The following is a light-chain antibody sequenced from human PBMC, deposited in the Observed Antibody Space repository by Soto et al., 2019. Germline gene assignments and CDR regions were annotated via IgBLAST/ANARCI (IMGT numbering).Light chain of an antibody. CDR1: QSVNRW. Sequence: DIQMTQSPSTLSAAVGDRVTITCRASQSVNRWLAWYQQKPGKAPKLLIYKASSLPSGVPSRFTVSGSGTEFTLTINNVQPDDFATYYCQQFNGHSTFGQGTRLEIK. CDR3: QQFNGHST. J-gene: IGKJ2*01. CDR2: KAS. V-gene: IGKV1-5*03.